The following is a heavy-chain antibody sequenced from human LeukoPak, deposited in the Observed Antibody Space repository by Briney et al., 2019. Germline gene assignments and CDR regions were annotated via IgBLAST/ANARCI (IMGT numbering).Heavy chain of an antibody. D-gene: IGHD3-10*01. V-gene: IGHV3-30-3*01. CDR2: ISYDGSNK. CDR3: ARTYYYGSGLNPIDY. CDR1: GFTFSSYA. Sequence: PGGSLRLSCAASGFTFSSYAMHWVRQAPGKGLEGVAVISYDGSNKYYADSVKGRFTISRDNSKNTLYLQMNSLRAEDTAVYYCARTYYYGSGLNPIDYWGQGTLVTVSS. J-gene: IGHJ4*02.